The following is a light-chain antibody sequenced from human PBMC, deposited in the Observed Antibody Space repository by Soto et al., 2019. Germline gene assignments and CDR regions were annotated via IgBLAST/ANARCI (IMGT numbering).Light chain of an antibody. Sequence: IQMTQYPSTLSASVGDRVTITCRASQSISIWLAWYQQKPGRAPKLLIQKASSLESEVPSRFSGSGSGTEFTLTINSLQPDDSATYYCQQYNSDSTFGQGTKVEIK. J-gene: IGKJ1*01. CDR2: KAS. CDR3: QQYNSDST. CDR1: QSISIW. V-gene: IGKV1-5*03.